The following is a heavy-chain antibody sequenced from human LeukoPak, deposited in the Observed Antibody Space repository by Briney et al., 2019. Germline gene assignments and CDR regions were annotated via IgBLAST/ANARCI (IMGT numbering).Heavy chain of an antibody. CDR2: ITTSGSI. CDR3: ARDRDIVAFDF. V-gene: IGHV3-69-1*01. J-gene: IGHJ4*02. Sequence: GGSPRLSCAASGFAFTSYTINWVRQAPGKGLEWASSITTSGSIKYAESVKGRFTISRDNAKNSVYLQMSSLRADDTAVYFCARDRDIVAFDFWGQGTLVTVSS. CDR1: GFAFTSYT. D-gene: IGHD5-12*01.